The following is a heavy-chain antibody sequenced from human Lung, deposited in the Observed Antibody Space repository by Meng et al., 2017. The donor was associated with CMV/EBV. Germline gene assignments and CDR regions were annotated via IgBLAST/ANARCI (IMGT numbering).Heavy chain of an antibody. J-gene: IGHJ4*02. Sequence: FSGDAMHWVRKAPGKGLEWVAVRSYDESNKYYADSVKSRFTISRDNSKSTLYLQMNSLRAEDTAVYYCARDHLSTIFGVVIIRKYFDYWGQGTLVTVSS. CDR2: RSYDESNK. CDR1: FSGDA. V-gene: IGHV3-30*04. D-gene: IGHD3-3*01. CDR3: ARDHLSTIFGVVIIRKYFDY.